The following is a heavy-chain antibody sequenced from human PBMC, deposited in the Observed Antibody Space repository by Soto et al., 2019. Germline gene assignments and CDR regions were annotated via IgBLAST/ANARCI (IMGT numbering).Heavy chain of an antibody. V-gene: IGHV3-73*01. CDR3: SRQASDFWSGKPQYYMDV. Sequence: EVQLVESGGGLVQPGGSLELSCAASGFTFSGSAMHWVRQASGKGLEWVGRIRSKGNNYATAYGASLKGRFTISRDYSKNTAYLQMNSLNTEDTAVYYCSRQASDFWSGKPQYYMDVWGKGTTVTVSS. CDR2: IRSKGNNYAT. CDR1: GFTFSGSA. D-gene: IGHD3-3*01. J-gene: IGHJ6*03.